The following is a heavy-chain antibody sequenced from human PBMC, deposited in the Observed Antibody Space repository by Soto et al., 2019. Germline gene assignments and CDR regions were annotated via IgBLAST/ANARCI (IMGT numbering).Heavy chain of an antibody. CDR3: AKDEGQYSSGWYLK. V-gene: IGHV4-4*07. CDR1: GDSINNFY. J-gene: IGHJ4*02. D-gene: IGHD6-19*01. CDR2: IYSSGST. Sequence: QVQLQESGPGLVKPSETLSLTCTVSGDSINNFYWSWIRQPAGKGLEWIGLIYSSGSTNYNSALASRVTMSVDTSKNQFALILTSVTAADTAVYYCAKDEGQYSSGWYLKWGQGTLVTVSS.